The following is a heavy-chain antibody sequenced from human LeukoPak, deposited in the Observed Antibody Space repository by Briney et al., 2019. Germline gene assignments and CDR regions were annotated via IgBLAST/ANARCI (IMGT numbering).Heavy chain of an antibody. CDR2: ISINGGST. Sequence: GGSLGLSCSASGFSFSKFVMHWVRQAPGKGLEYVSAISINGGSTYYTDSVKGRFTISRDNSKNTLYLQMSGLRDEDTAVYYCVKPSISAAGTDHWGQGTLVTVSS. D-gene: IGHD6-13*01. CDR3: VKPSISAAGTDH. J-gene: IGHJ4*02. CDR1: GFSFSKFV. V-gene: IGHV3-64D*06.